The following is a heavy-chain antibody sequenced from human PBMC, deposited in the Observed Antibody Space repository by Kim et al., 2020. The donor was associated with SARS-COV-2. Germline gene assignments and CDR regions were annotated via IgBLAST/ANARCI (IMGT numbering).Heavy chain of an antibody. D-gene: IGHD5-12*01. Sequence: SETLSLTCTVSGGSISSGGYYWSWIRQHPGKGLEWIGYIYYSGSTYYNPSLKSRVTISVDTSKNQFSLKLSSVTAADTAVYYCARVGGRYGGLNWFDPWGQGTLVTVSS. J-gene: IGHJ5*02. CDR3: ARVGGRYGGLNWFDP. V-gene: IGHV4-31*03. CDR1: GGSISSGGYY. CDR2: IYYSGST.